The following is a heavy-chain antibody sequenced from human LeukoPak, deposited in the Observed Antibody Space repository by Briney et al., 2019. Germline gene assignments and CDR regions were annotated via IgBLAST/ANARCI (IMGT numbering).Heavy chain of an antibody. J-gene: IGHJ4*02. CDR1: GYTFTGYY. CDR2: INPNSGGT. V-gene: IGHV1-2*06. Sequence: ASVKVSCKASGYTFTGYYMHLVRQARGRGLEWMGRINPNSGGTNYAQKFQGRVAMTRDTSISTAYMELSRLRSDDTAVYYCASAREGRDRYNFYYWGQGTLVTVSP. CDR3: ASAREGRDRYNFYY. D-gene: IGHD5-24*01.